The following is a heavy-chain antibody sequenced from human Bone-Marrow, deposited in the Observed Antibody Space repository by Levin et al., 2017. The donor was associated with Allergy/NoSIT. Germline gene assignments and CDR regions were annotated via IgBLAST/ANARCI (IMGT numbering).Heavy chain of an antibody. CDR3: ARDHDNTNSALLF. J-gene: IGHJ4*02. V-gene: IGHV1-18*01. CDR2: INPYNGNT. CDR1: DYTFTNFG. Sequence: RASVKVSCKTSDYTFTNFGLSWVRQAPGQGLELMGWINPYNGNTKYAQAFQGRLTMTTDTSTTTVYMELRSLTSGDTAIYFCARDHDNTNSALLFWGQGTLVSVSS. D-gene: IGHD2-15*01.